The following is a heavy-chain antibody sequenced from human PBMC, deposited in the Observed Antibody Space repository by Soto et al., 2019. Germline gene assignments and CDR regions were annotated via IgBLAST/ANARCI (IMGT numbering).Heavy chain of an antibody. V-gene: IGHV3-23*01. D-gene: IGHD2-2*01. Sequence: PGGSLRLSCAASGFTFSSYAMSWVRQAPGKGLEWVSAISGSGGSTYYADSVKGRFTISRDNSKNTLYLQMNSLRAEDTAVYYCAKNSRTNFAPRRNWFDPWGQGTLVTVSS. CDR2: ISGSGGST. CDR3: AKNSRTNFAPRRNWFDP. CDR1: GFTFSSYA. J-gene: IGHJ5*02.